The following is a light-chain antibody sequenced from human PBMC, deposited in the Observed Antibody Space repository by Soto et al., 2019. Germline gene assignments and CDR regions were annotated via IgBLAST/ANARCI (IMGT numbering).Light chain of an antibody. Sequence: EIGLTQPPGTLSLSPGERATLSCRASESVTSSYLAWYQHKPGQAPRLLIYGASSRATGIPDRFSGSGSVTDFTPTISRLEPEDFAVYYCHQYGRSPRTFGQGTKVEIK. CDR3: HQYGRSPRT. J-gene: IGKJ1*01. CDR2: GAS. CDR1: ESVTSSY. V-gene: IGKV3-20*01.